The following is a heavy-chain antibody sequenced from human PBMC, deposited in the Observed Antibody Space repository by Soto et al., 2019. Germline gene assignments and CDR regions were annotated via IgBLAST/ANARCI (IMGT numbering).Heavy chain of an antibody. CDR3: AKDLVEVTATGFDF. V-gene: IGHV3-23*01. CDR2: ISGSGGTT. J-gene: IGHJ4*02. D-gene: IGHD2-21*02. Sequence: GGSLRLSCATSGFTFSAYDMSWVRQAPGKGLEWVSTISGSGGTTYYAESVKGRFTISRDNSKNTLYLQMNSLRAEDTAVYYCAKDLVEVTATGFDFWGQGILVTVSS. CDR1: GFTFSAYD.